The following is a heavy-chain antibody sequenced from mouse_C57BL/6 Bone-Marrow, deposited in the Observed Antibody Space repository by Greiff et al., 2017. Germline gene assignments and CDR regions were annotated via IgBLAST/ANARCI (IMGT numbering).Heavy chain of an antibody. CDR2: ISSGSSTI. CDR3: CDARDY. Sequence: EVKLMESGGGLVKPGGSLKLSCAAPGFTFSDYGMHWVRQAPEKGLEWVAYISSGSSTIYYADTVKGRFTISRDNAKNTLFLQMTSLRSEDTAMYYCCDARDYWGQGATLTVSS. J-gene: IGHJ2*01. V-gene: IGHV5-17*01. CDR1: GFTFSDYG.